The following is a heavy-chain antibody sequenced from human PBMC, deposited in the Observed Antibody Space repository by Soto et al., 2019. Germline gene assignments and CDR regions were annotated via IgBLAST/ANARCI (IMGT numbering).Heavy chain of an antibody. D-gene: IGHD6-19*01. CDR3: AKERSSGRSYREPYYFDY. CDR1: GFTFSSYG. J-gene: IGHJ4*02. CDR2: IPYDGSNK. V-gene: IGHV3-30*18. Sequence: GGSLRLSCAASGFTFSSYGMHWVRQAPGKGLEWVAVIPYDGSNKYYADSVKGRFTISRDNSKNTLYLQMNSLRAEDTAVYYRAKERSSGRSYREPYYFDYWGQGTLVTVSS.